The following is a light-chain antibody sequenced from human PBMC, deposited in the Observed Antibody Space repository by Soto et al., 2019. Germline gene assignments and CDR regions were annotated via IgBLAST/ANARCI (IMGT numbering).Light chain of an antibody. Sequence: QSVLTQPPSVSAAPGQKVTISCSGSSSNIGDNFVSWYQQLPGTAPKLLIYDNYKRPSGIPDRFSGSKAGTSATLGITGLQTGDEAVYYCGTWDSSLNGNVVFGGGTQLTVL. CDR1: SSNIGDNF. V-gene: IGLV1-51*01. CDR2: DNY. J-gene: IGLJ2*01. CDR3: GTWDSSLNGNVV.